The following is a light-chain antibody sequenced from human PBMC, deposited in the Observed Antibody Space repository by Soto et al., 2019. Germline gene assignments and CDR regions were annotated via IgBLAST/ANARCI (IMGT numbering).Light chain of an antibody. CDR2: AAS. CDR3: LHYYSYPYT. CDR1: HVVSNY. V-gene: IGKV1-8*01. Sequence: AIRMTQSPSSLSASIGDRVTITCRASHVVSNYLAWYQQKPGKAPKALIYAASFLQSGVPSRFSGSGSGTDFSLTISFLQSEDVATYYCLHYYSYPYTFGQGTTLQMK. J-gene: IGKJ2*01.